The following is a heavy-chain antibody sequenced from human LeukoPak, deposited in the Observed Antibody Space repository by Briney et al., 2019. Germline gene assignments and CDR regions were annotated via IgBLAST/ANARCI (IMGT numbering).Heavy chain of an antibody. CDR3: TFSDSGSYYQLGDAFDI. D-gene: IGHD3-10*01. J-gene: IGHJ3*02. CDR2: ISYDGSNK. CDR1: GFTFSSYG. V-gene: IGHV3-30*03. Sequence: GGSLRLSCAASGFTFSSYGMHWVRQAPGKGLEWVAVISYDGSNKYYADSVKGRFTICRDNSKNTLYLQMNRLRAEDTAVYYGTFSDSGSYYQLGDAFDIWGEGTMVTVSS.